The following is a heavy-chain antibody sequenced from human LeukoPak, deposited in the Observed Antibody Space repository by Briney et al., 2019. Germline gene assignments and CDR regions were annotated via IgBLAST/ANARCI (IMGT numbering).Heavy chain of an antibody. CDR3: ARDSQRGHGDSDY. CDR2: ISAYNCNT. CDR1: GYTFTSYG. V-gene: IGHV1-18*01. D-gene: IGHD4-17*01. Sequence: VASVKVSCKASGYTFTSYGFSWVRQAPAQGREWMGWISAYNCNTNYAQKLQGRVTMTTDTSTSKAYMELRSLRSDDTAVYYCARDSQRGHGDSDYWGEAAMVSDCS. J-gene: IGHJ4*02.